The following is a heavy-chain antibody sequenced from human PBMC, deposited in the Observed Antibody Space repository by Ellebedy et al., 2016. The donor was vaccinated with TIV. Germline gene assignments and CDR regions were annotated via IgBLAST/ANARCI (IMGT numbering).Heavy chain of an antibody. Sequence: SETLSLXXAVSGGSFSGSYWSWIRQPPGKGLEWIGEINHSGSTHYNPSLRSRVSISADSSKNQLSLNLSSMTAADTAVYYCARGGTWHVIFDPWGQGTLVTVSS. CDR2: INHSGST. CDR1: GGSFSGSY. V-gene: IGHV4-34*01. CDR3: ARGGTWHVIFDP. D-gene: IGHD2/OR15-2a*01. J-gene: IGHJ5*02.